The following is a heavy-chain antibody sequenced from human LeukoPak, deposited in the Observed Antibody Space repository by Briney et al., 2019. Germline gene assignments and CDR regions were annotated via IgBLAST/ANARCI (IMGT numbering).Heavy chain of an antibody. CDR2: IYSGGST. V-gene: IGHV3-66*02. CDR1: GFTVSSNY. CDR3: ARVMYYDSSARFDY. D-gene: IGHD3-22*01. Sequence: GGSLRLSCAASGFTVSSNYMSWVRQAPGKGLEWASVIYSGGSTYYADSVKGRFTIPRDNSKNTLYLQMNSLRAEDTAVYYCARVMYYDSSARFDYWGQGTLVTVSS. J-gene: IGHJ4*02.